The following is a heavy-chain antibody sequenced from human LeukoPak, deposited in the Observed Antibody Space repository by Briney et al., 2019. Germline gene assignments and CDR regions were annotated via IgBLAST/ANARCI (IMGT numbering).Heavy chain of an antibody. CDR2: IYYSGST. D-gene: IGHD3-10*01. J-gene: IGHJ6*03. CDR3: ARVRGPGPSDYYYYMDV. Sequence: PSETLSLTCTVSGGSISSSSYYWGWIRQPPGKGLEWIGSIYYSGSTYYNPSLKSRVTISLDTSKNQFSLKLSSVTAADTAVYYCARVRGPGPSDYYYYMDVWGKGTTVTVSS. CDR1: GGSISSSSYY. V-gene: IGHV4-39*07.